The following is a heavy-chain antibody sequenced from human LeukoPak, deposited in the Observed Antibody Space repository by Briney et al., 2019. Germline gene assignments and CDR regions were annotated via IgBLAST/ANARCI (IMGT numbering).Heavy chain of an antibody. CDR1: GFTFTRHW. CDR2: IKEDGSER. J-gene: IGHJ4*02. Sequence: GGSLRLSCAASGFTFTRHWMSWVRQPPGKGLEWVANIKEDGSERYYAHSVKGRFTISRESAKNSLYLQMDSLRVEDTAVYYCARSPLTQRRTWLSYSIGFDYWGQGPLVTVSS. CDR3: ARSPLTQRRTWLSYSIGFDY. D-gene: IGHD3-10*01. V-gene: IGHV3-7*01.